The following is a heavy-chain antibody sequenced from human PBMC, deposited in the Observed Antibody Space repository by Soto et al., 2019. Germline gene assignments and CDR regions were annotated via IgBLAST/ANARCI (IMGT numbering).Heavy chain of an antibody. D-gene: IGHD3-22*01. J-gene: IGHJ4*02. V-gene: IGHV3-30*18. CDR3: AKDFESRPELTYYYDSSGYCPGY. CDR2: ISYDGSNK. CDR1: GFTFSSYG. Sequence: PGGSLRLSCAASGFTFSSYGMHWVRQAPGKGLEWVAVISYDGSNKYYADSVKGRFTISRDNSKNTLYLQMNSLRAEDTAVYYCAKDFESRPELTYYYDSSGYCPGYWGQGTLVTVSS.